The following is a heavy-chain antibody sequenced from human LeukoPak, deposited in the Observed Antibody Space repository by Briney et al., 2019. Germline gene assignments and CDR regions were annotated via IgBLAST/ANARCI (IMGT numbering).Heavy chain of an antibody. V-gene: IGHV4-39*07. CDR2: INYSGST. Sequence: SSETLSLTCTVSGGSISSGSYYWSWLRQPPGRGLEWIGEINYSGSTNYSPSLKSRVTISVDTSKNQFSLKLRSVTAADTAVYYCARVGWFGDLYGPLDYWGQGTLVTVSS. D-gene: IGHD3-10*01. CDR1: GGSISSGSYY. J-gene: IGHJ4*02. CDR3: ARVGWFGDLYGPLDY.